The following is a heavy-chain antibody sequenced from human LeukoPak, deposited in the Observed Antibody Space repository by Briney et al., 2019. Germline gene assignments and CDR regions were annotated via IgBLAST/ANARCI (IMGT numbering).Heavy chain of an antibody. CDR1: GGSISSSSY. V-gene: IGHV4-39*07. D-gene: IGHD5-24*01. CDR3: ARLYLPATRFDY. J-gene: IGHJ4*02. Sequence: SETLSLTCTVSGGSISSSSYWGWIRQPPGKGLEWIGSIYSSGSTYYTPSLKSRVTISVDTSKNQFSLKLSSVTAADTAVYYCARLYLPATRFDYWGQGTLVTVSS. CDR2: IYSSGST.